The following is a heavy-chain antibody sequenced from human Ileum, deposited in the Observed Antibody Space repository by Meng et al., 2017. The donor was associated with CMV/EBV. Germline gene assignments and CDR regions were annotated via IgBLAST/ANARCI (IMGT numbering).Heavy chain of an antibody. Sequence: GSLRLSCTVSGGSISSSSYYWGWIRQPPGKGLEWIGSIYYSGSTYYNPSLKSRVTISVDTSKNQFSLKLSSVTAADTAVYYCARPSSSWYYFDYWGQGTLVTVSS. D-gene: IGHD6-13*01. V-gene: IGHV4-39*07. CDR2: IYYSGST. J-gene: IGHJ4*02. CDR3: ARPSSSWYYFDY. CDR1: GGSISSSSYY.